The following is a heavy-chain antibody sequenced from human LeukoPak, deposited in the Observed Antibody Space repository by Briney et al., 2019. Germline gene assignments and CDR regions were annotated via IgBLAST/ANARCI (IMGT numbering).Heavy chain of an antibody. Sequence: ASVKVSCKASGYIFINYGISWVRQAPGQGLEWMGWVSTYDGITNYAQTFRGRVTMTTDTSTSTAYMELRSLRSDGTAVYFCARDLEPAYFDYWGQGTLVTVSS. CDR3: ARDLEPAYFDY. CDR1: GYIFINYG. J-gene: IGHJ4*02. V-gene: IGHV1-18*01. D-gene: IGHD1-1*01. CDR2: VSTYDGIT.